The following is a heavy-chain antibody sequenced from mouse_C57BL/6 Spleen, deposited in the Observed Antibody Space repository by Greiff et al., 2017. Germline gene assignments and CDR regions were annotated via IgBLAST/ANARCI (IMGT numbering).Heavy chain of an antibody. CDR1: GYTFTDYY. D-gene: IGHD1-1*01. V-gene: IGHV1-19*01. J-gene: IGHJ2*01. Sequence: VQLQQSGPVLVKPGASVKMSCKASGYTFTDYYMNWVKQSHGKSLEWIGVINPYNGGTSYNQKFKGKATLTVEKSSSTAYMELNSLTSEDSAVYYCARRDGSSYFDYWGQGTTLTVSS. CDR3: ARRDGSSYFDY. CDR2: INPYNGGT.